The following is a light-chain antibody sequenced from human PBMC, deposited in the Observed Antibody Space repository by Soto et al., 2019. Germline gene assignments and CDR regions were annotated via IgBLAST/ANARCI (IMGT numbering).Light chain of an antibody. J-gene: IGKJ5*01. CDR3: QQSYSSPPIT. CDR1: QNIDNY. V-gene: IGKV1-39*01. CDR2: AAS. Sequence: DIQLTQSPSSLSASLGDRVTISCRASQNIDNYLHWYQQKSGKAPEALIYAASSLRDGVSSRFSGSGYGTEFTLTIINLQPEDFATYYCQQSYSSPPITFGQGTRLDI.